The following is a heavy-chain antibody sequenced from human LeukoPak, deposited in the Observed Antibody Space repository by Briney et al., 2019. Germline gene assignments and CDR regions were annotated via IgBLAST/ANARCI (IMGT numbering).Heavy chain of an antibody. J-gene: IGHJ6*03. V-gene: IGHV4-61*08. CDR1: GGSISSGDYY. Sequence: SQTLSLTCTVSGGSISSGDYYWSWIRQPPGKGLEWIGYIYYSGSTNYNPSLKSRVTISVDTSKNQFSLKLSSVTAADTAVYYCARTNYYYYYMDVWGKGTTVTVSS. CDR3: ARTNYYYYYMDV. CDR2: IYYSGST.